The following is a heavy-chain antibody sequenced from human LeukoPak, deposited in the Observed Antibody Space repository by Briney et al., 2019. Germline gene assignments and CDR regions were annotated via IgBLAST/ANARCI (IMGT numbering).Heavy chain of an antibody. CDR1: GAIFSNHA. D-gene: IGHD3-10*01. V-gene: IGHV3-23*01. CDR2: ISGTGVTT. J-gene: IGHJ4*02. Sequence: GGSLRLSCAASGAIFSNHAMSWVRQAPGKGLEWVSLISGTGVTTYYAASVKGRFTISRDNSKNTLYLQMNSLRADDTALYYCASTSMVRGVITPFDYWGQGTLVTVSS. CDR3: ASTSMVRGVITPFDY.